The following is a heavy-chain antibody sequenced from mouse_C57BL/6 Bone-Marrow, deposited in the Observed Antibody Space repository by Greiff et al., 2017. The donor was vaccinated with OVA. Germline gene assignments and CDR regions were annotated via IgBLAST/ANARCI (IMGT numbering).Heavy chain of an antibody. Sequence: QVQLQQPGAELVKPGASVKLSCKASGYTFTSYWMQWVKQRPGQGLEWIGEIDPSDSYTNYNQKFKGKATLTVDTSSSTAYMQLSSLTSEDSAVYYCARCDDYDPFAYWGQGTLVTVSA. CDR3: ARCDDYDPFAY. J-gene: IGHJ3*01. CDR1: GYTFTSYW. D-gene: IGHD2-4*01. CDR2: IDPSDSYT. V-gene: IGHV1-50*01.